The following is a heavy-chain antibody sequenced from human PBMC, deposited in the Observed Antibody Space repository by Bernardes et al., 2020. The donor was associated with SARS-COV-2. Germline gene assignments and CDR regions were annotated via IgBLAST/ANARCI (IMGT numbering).Heavy chain of an antibody. V-gene: IGHV3-48*02. CDR1: EFYFRSHN. CDR3: ARGSLYLYDTEASFHY. D-gene: IGHD3-22*01. J-gene: IGHJ4*02. Sequence: RGSLRLCCAASEFYFRSHNMNWLREAPVKGREWVSKIDSRDNVMYADTVRGRFTMSRDNTNNSLYLQMNSLRDEDTAVYYCARGSLYLYDTEASFHYWGQGTLVTVSS. CDR2: IDSRDNVM.